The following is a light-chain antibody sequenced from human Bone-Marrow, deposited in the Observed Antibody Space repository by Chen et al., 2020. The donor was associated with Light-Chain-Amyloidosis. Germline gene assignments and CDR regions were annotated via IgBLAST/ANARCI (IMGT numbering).Light chain of an antibody. CDR2: DAC. CDR1: NIGSTS. Sequence: SYVLTQPSSVSVAPGQTAPLACGGNNIGSTSLHWYQQTPGQAPLLVVYDACDRPSGIPERLSGSNSGNTATLTISRVEAGDEADYYCQVWDRSSDRPVFGGGTKLTVL. J-gene: IGLJ3*02. V-gene: IGLV3-21*02. CDR3: QVWDRSSDRPV.